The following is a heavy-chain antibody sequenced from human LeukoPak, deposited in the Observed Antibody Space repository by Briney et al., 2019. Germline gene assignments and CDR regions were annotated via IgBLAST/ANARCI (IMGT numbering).Heavy chain of an antibody. CDR3: ARDGYLGYCRGGSCPDFDY. Sequence: TGGSLRLSCAASGFTFSTYWMRWLRPAPGKGVGWVGSIKKNGSEKYYVDSVKGRFTISRDNAKNSLYLQMNSLRAEDTAVYYCARDGYLGYCRGGSCPDFDYWGQGILVTV. V-gene: IGHV3-7*01. D-gene: IGHD2-15*01. CDR2: IKKNGSEK. J-gene: IGHJ4*02. CDR1: GFTFSTYW.